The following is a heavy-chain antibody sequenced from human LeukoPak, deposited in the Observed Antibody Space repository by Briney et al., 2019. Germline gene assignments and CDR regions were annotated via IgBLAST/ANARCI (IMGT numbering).Heavy chain of an antibody. CDR3: TRSASVDIGGRPDFCYFDL. CDR1: GFSFSGYG. D-gene: IGHD1-26*01. CDR2: IRSKANYYAT. Sequence: GGSLKLSCEGSGFSFSGYGLHWVRQASGKGLEWLGRIRSKANYYATAYVESVKGRFIVSRDDSKRSAYLQMNDLKTEDTAVYYCTRSASVDIGGRPDFCYFDLWGRGTLVTVSS. V-gene: IGHV3-73*01. J-gene: IGHJ2*01.